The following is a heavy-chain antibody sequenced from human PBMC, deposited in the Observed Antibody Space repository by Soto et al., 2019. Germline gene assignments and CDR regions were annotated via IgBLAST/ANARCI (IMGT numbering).Heavy chain of an antibody. Sequence: QVQLQESGPGLVKPSETLSLTCTVSGGSISSYYWSWIRQPPGKGLEWIGYIYYSGSTNYNPSLKSRVTITVDTSQNQFSLKLSSVTAADTAVYYGSRNEHSSGRIDIWGQGTMVTVSS. CDR1: GGSISSYY. J-gene: IGHJ3*02. V-gene: IGHV4-59*01. CDR3: SRNEHSSGRIDI. CDR2: IYYSGST. D-gene: IGHD6-19*01.